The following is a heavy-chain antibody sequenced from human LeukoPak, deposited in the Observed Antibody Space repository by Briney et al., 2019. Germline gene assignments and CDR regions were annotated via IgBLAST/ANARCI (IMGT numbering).Heavy chain of an antibody. Sequence: GGSLRLSCAASGFTVSSNYMSWVRQAPGKGLEWVSVIYSGGGTYYADSVKGRFTISRDNSKNTLYLQMNSLRAEDTAVYYCATSSRATQDTAMVSYYYYYLDVWGKGNPVTASS. J-gene: IGHJ6*03. CDR1: GFTVSSNY. D-gene: IGHD5-18*01. CDR2: IYSGGGT. V-gene: IGHV3-66*02. CDR3: ATSSRATQDTAMVSYYYYYLDV.